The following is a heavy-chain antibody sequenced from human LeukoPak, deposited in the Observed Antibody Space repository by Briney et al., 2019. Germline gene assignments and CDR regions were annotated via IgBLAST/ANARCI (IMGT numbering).Heavy chain of an antibody. Sequence: GGSLRLSCAASGFTFSSYAISWVLQAPGKGLEWVSAISGSGGSTYYADSVKGRFTISRDNSKNTLYLQMNSLRAEDTAVYYCTKPGAYGSGSYTENWGQGTLVTVSS. J-gene: IGHJ4*02. CDR1: GFTFSSYA. D-gene: IGHD3-10*01. CDR2: ISGSGGST. CDR3: TKPGAYGSGSYTEN. V-gene: IGHV3-23*01.